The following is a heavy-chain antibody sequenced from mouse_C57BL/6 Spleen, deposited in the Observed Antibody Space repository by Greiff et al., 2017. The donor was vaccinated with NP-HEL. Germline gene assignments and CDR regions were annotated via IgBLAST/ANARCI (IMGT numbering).Heavy chain of an antibody. CDR1: GYTFTSYW. Sequence: VQLQQPGAELVMPGASVKLSCKASGYTFTSYWMHWVKQRPGQGLEWIGEIDPSDSYTNYNQKLKGKSTLTVAKSSSTAYMQLSSLTSEDSAVSYCARWWYYGGENYWGQGTTLTVSS. V-gene: IGHV1-69*01. D-gene: IGHD1-1*02. CDR2: IDPSDSYT. J-gene: IGHJ2*01. CDR3: ARWWYYGGENY.